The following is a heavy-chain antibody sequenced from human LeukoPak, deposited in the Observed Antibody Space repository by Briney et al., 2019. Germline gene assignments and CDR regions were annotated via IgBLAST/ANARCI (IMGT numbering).Heavy chain of an antibody. CDR3: VREGTFASPEAGRWIDSFDI. J-gene: IGHJ3*02. CDR2: IGAGGDT. D-gene: IGHD6-13*01. Sequence: GGSLRLSCAASGFTFSTYDMHWVRQTTGKGLEWVSAIGAGGDTYYQDSVKGRFTNFRDNANLYLQMNTLRPGDTAVYYCVREGTFASPEAGRWIDSFDIWGQGTMVTVSS. CDR1: GFTFSTYD. V-gene: IGHV3-13*01.